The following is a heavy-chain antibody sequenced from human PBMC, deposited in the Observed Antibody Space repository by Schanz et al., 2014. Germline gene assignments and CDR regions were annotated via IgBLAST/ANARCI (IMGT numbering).Heavy chain of an antibody. CDR3: AREQIMAAAGLVDY. V-gene: IGHV3-23*01. CDR1: GFTFNSYA. Sequence: DVQLLESGGGLVQPGGSLRLSCAASGFTFNSYAMTWVRQAPGKGLEWVSSISHSGGSKYYADSVKGRFTISRDNSKNTLYLQMNSLRAEDTAVYYGAREQIMAAAGLVDYWGHGTLVTVSS. CDR2: ISHSGGSK. J-gene: IGHJ4*01. D-gene: IGHD6-13*01.